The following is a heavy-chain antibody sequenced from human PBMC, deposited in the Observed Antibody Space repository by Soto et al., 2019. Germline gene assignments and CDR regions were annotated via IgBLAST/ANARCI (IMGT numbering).Heavy chain of an antibody. CDR3: TTVFDGSGSWNPY. Sequence: GGSLRLSCAASGFTFSNAWMNWVRQAPGKGLEWVGRIKSKADGGTTDYAAPVKGRFTISRDDSKNTLYLQMNSLKTEDTAVYYCTTVFDGSGSWNPYWGQGTLVTVSS. CDR1: GFTFSNAW. J-gene: IGHJ4*02. CDR2: IKSKADGGTT. D-gene: IGHD3-10*01. V-gene: IGHV3-15*07.